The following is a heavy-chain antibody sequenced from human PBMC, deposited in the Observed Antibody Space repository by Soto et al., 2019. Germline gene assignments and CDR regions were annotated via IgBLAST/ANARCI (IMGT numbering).Heavy chain of an antibody. Sequence: GGSLRLSCAASGFTFSGYAMNWVRQAPGKGLEWVSYIGSSSNTIYYADSVKGRFTISRDNAKNSLYLQMNSLRAEDTAVYYCARDKRSGYDGNFDYWGQGTLVTVSS. D-gene: IGHD5-12*01. J-gene: IGHJ4*02. CDR2: IGSSSNTI. CDR1: GFTFSGYA. V-gene: IGHV3-48*01. CDR3: ARDKRSGYDGNFDY.